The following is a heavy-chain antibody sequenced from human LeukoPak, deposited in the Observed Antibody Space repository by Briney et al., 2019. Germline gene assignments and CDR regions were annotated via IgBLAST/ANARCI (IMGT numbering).Heavy chain of an antibody. CDR3: AKGPGAGDSSFFDY. D-gene: IGHD6-19*01. V-gene: IGHV3-23*01. J-gene: IGHJ4*02. CDR2: ISGSGGST. CDR1: GFTFSSYA. Sequence: PGGSLRLSCAASGFTFSSYAMSWVRQAPGKGLEWVSAISGSGGSTYYADSVKGRFTISKDNSKNTLYLQMNSLRAEDTAVYYCAKGPGAGDSSFFDYWGQGTLVTVSS.